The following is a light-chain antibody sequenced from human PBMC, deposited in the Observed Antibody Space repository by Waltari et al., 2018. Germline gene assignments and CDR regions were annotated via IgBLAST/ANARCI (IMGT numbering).Light chain of an antibody. J-gene: IGKJ2*01. V-gene: IGKV1-5*01. CDR3: QQYNSYSYT. CDR1: QSISSW. Sequence: DIQMTQSPSTLSASVGDRVTITCRASQSISSWLAWYQQKPGKAPKRLFYAASSLESGVPSRFSGSGSGTEFTLTISSLQPDDFATYYCQQYNSYSYTFGQGTKLEIK. CDR2: AAS.